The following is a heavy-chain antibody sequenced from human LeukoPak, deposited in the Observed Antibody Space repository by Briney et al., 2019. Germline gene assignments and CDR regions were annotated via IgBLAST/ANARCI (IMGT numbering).Heavy chain of an antibody. V-gene: IGHV3-7*05. D-gene: IGHD2-15*01. CDR1: GFTFSTYW. CDR2: INQDGSEK. CDR3: ARVATGYSRAYSDF. J-gene: IGHJ4*02. Sequence: GGPLRLSCVASGFTFSTYWMSWVRQAPGKGLEWVANINQDGSEKYSVDSVKGRFTISRDNAKNSLYLQMDSLRAEDTAVYYCARVATGYSRAYSDFWGQGTLVTVSS.